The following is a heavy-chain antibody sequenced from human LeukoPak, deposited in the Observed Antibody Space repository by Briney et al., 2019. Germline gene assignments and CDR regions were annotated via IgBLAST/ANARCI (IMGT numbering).Heavy chain of an antibody. CDR1: GFPLRSYA. D-gene: IGHD4-17*01. V-gene: IGHV3-23*01. Sequence: GGSLPLPRAASGFPLRSYALSWVRQAPGKGLEWVSASSGGGGSTYYADSVKGRFTISRDNSKNTLYLQMNSLRAEDMAVYYCAKSDAYGEYTFEYWGQGTLVTVSS. CDR3: AKSDAYGEYTFEY. CDR2: SSGGGGST. J-gene: IGHJ4*02.